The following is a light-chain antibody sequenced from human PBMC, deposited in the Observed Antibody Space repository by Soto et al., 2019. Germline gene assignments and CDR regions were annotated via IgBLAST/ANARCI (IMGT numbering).Light chain of an antibody. CDR3: NSYTERTPRV. CDR1: SSDVGGYNY. Sequence: QSALTQPASVSGSPGQSITISCTGTSSDVGGYNYVSWYQQHPGKAPKLMIYEVSNRPSGVSYRFSGSKSGNTASLTISGLQAEDEADYYCNSYTERTPRVFRTGTKLPVL. CDR2: EVS. V-gene: IGLV2-14*01. J-gene: IGLJ1*01.